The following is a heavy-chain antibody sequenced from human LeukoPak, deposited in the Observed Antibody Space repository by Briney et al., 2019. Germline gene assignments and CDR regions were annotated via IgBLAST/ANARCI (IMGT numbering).Heavy chain of an antibody. D-gene: IGHD4-17*01. V-gene: IGHV1-2*02. Sequence: ASVKVSCKASGYTFTGYYMHWVRQAPGQGLGWMGWINPNSGGTNYAQKFQGRVTMTRDTSISTAYMELSRLRSDDTAVYYCASIEMTTVTTMPFDYWGQGTLVTVSS. CDR1: GYTFTGYY. CDR2: INPNSGGT. J-gene: IGHJ4*02. CDR3: ASIEMTTVTTMPFDY.